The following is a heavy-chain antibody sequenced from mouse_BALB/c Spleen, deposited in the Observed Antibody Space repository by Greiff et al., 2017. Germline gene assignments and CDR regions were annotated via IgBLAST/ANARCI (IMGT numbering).Heavy chain of an antibody. CDR2: ISYSGST. D-gene: IGHD1-1*01. Sequence: EVQLKESGPGLVKPSQSLSLTCTVTGYSITSDYAWNWIRQFPGNKLEWMGYISYSGSTSYNPSLKSRISITRDTSKNQFFLQLNSVTTEDTATYYCARSEGYYYGSSYWFAYWGQGTLVTVSA. CDR1: GYSITSDYA. J-gene: IGHJ3*01. V-gene: IGHV3-2*02. CDR3: ARSEGYYYGSSYWFAY.